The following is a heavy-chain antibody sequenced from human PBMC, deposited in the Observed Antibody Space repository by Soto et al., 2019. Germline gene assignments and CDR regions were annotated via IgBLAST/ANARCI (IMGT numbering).Heavy chain of an antibody. CDR3: ARDAAGYCSSTSCYGYYYYGMDV. J-gene: IGHJ6*02. Sequence: PSETLSLTCTVSGGSISSGGYYWSWIRQHPGKGLEWIGYIYYSGSTYYNPSLKSRVTISVDTSKNQFSLKLSSVTAADTAVYYCARDAAGYCSSTSCYGYYYYGMDVWGQGTTVTVSS. CDR2: IYYSGST. D-gene: IGHD2-2*03. V-gene: IGHV4-31*03. CDR1: GGSISSGGYY.